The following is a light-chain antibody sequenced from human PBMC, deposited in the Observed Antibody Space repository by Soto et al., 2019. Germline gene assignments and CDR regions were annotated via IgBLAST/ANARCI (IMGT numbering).Light chain of an antibody. CDR2: EVT. CDR3: SSYTGGNPSYV. CDR1: SGDVGGYDY. V-gene: IGLV2-8*01. Sequence: QSVLTQPPSASGSPGQSVTISCTGTSGDVGGYDYVSWYQQHPGKAPKLMIYEVTIRPSGVSDRFSGSKSGNTASPTVSGLQAEDEADYYCSSYTGGNPSYVFGTGTKVTVL. J-gene: IGLJ1*01.